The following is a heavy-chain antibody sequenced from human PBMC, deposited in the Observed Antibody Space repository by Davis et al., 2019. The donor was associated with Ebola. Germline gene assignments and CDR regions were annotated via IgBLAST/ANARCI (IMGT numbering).Heavy chain of an antibody. J-gene: IGHJ5*02. CDR1: GYTFTNYG. V-gene: IGHV1-18*01. CDR3: ASTMTTVTTGWFDP. D-gene: IGHD4-17*01. Sequence: ASVKVSCKASGYTFTNYGISWVRQAPGHGLEWMCWISAYNGNTNYAQKLQGRVTMTTDTSTSTAYMELRSLRSDDTAVYYCASTMTTVTTGWFDPWGQGTLVTVSS. CDR2: ISAYNGNT.